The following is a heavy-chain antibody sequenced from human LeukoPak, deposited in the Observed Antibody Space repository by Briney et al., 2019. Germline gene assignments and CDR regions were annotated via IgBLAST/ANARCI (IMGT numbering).Heavy chain of an antibody. CDR2: ISYDGSNK. V-gene: IGHV3-30*03. Sequence: PCKASGYTFTGYYMHWVRQAPGKGLEWVAVISYDGSNKYYADSVKGRFTISRDNSKNTLYLQMNSLRAEDTAVYYCAGRNVYYYDSSGYRYYFDYWGQGTLVTVSS. CDR1: GYTFTGYY. J-gene: IGHJ4*02. D-gene: IGHD3-22*01. CDR3: AGRNVYYYDSSGYRYYFDY.